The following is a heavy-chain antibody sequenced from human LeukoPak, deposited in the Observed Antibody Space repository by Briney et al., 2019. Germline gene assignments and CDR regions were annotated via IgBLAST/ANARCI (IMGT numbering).Heavy chain of an antibody. V-gene: IGHV3-30*02. CDR1: GLTFSSYG. J-gene: IGHJ3*02. D-gene: IGHD5-24*01. CDR3: ARGDFRWEMATTIAFDI. Sequence: PGGSLRLSCAASGLTFSSYGMHWVRQAPGKGLEWVAYIRYDGSNKYYADSVKGRFTISRDNSKNTLFLQMNSLRAEDTAVYYCARGDFRWEMATTIAFDIWGQGTMVTVSS. CDR2: IRYDGSNK.